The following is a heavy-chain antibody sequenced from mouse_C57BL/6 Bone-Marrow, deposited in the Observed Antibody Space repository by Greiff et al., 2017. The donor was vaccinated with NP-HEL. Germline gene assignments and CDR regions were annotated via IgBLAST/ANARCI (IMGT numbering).Heavy chain of an antibody. J-gene: IGHJ1*03. D-gene: IGHD1-1*01. CDR1: GFSLTSYG. CDR3: ARNAVVATQGYWYFDV. Sequence: QVQLQQSGPGLVQPSQSLSITCTVSGFSLTSYGVHWVRQSPGKGLEWLGVIWSGGSTDYNAAFISRLSISKDNSKSQVFFKMNSLQADDTAIYYCARNAVVATQGYWYFDVWGTGTTVTVSS. CDR2: IWSGGST. V-gene: IGHV2-2*01.